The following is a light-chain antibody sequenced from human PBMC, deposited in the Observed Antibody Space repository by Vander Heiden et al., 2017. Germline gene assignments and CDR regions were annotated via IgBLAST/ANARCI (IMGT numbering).Light chain of an antibody. J-gene: IGKJ3*01. V-gene: IGKV3-20*01. CDR1: QTVSTY. CDR3: QEYGSS. Sequence: IVLQQSPGPLSLSPGERATLSCRASQTVSTYLAWYQQKPGQAPRLLIDGASRRATGIPDRCSGSGSGTDFTLLISRLEPEDVAVYYCQEYGSSFGPGTKVEIK. CDR2: GAS.